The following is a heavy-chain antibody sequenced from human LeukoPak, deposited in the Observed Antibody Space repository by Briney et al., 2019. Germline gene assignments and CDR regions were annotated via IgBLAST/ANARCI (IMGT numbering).Heavy chain of an antibody. CDR3: ARVGRGQLWLDY. D-gene: IGHD5-18*01. V-gene: IGHV4-30-4*01. Sequence: SQTLSLTCTVSGGSISSGDYYWSWIRQPPGKGLEWIVYIYYSGSTYYNPSLKSRVTISVDTSKNQFSLKLSSVTAADTAVYFCARVGRGQLWLDYWGQGTLVTVSS. J-gene: IGHJ4*02. CDR2: IYYSGST. CDR1: GGSISSGDYY.